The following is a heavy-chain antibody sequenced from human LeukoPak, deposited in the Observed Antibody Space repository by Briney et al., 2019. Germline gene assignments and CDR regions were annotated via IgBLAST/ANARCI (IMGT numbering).Heavy chain of an antibody. D-gene: IGHD3-10*01. Sequence: SETLSLTCTVSGGSISSSSYYWGWIRQPPGKGLEWIGNIYYSGSTYYNPSLKSRVTISVDTSKNQFSLKLSSVTAADTAVYYCARGLRGSYYLNWGQGTLVTVSS. CDR3: ARGLRGSYYLN. J-gene: IGHJ4*02. CDR2: IYYSGST. CDR1: GGSISSSSYY. V-gene: IGHV4-39*07.